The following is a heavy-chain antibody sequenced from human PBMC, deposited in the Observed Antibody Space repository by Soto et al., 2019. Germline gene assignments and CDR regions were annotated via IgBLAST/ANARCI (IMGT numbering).Heavy chain of an antibody. CDR1: GGSISSYY. V-gene: IGHV4-59*08. CDR3: ARQVYSNLDV. J-gene: IGHJ2*01. CDR2: IYYSGST. Sequence: QVQLQESGPGLVKPSETLSLTCTVSGGSISSYYWSWIRQPPGKGLEWIGYIYYSGSTNYNPSLKSRVTISVDTSKNQFSLKLSSVTDADTAVYYCARQVYSNLDVWGRGTLVTVSS. D-gene: IGHD6-13*01.